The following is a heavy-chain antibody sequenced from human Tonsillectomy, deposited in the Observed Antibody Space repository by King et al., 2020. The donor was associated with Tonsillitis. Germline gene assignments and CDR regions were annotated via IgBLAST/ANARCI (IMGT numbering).Heavy chain of an antibody. Sequence: QLQESGPGLVKPSETLSLTCTVSGGSISSDSYYWGGIRQPPGQGLEWIGSIYYSGTTYYNPSLKSRVIISVDTSKNQFSLKLSSVTAADTAVYYCARDPMTTVTPYYFDCWGQGTLVTVSS. J-gene: IGHJ4*02. V-gene: IGHV4-39*07. CDR2: IYYSGTT. D-gene: IGHD4-17*01. CDR3: ARDPMTTVTPYYFDC. CDR1: GGSISSDSYY.